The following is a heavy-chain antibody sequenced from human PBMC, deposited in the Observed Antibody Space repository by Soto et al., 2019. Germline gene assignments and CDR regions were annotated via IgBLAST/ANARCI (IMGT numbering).Heavy chain of an antibody. J-gene: IGHJ4*02. Sequence: KPGGSLRLSCAASGFTFSNAWMSWVRQAPGKGLEWVGRIKSKTDGGTTDYAAPVKGRFTISRDDSKNTLYLQMNSLKTEDTAVYYCSTEKTLTPRFLDYWGQGTLVTVSS. D-gene: IGHD3-3*01. CDR1: GFTFSNAW. V-gene: IGHV3-15*01. CDR3: STEKTLTPRFLDY. CDR2: IKSKTDGGTT.